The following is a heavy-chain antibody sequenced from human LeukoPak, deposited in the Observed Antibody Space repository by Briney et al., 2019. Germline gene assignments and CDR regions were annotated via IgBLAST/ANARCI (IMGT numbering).Heavy chain of an antibody. CDR2: INNDGSST. J-gene: IGHJ4*02. V-gene: IGHV3-74*01. D-gene: IGHD2-15*01. CDR3: ARERCSGGSCYSDY. Sequence: GGSLRLSCVASGFTFSSYWMLWVRQAPGKGLVWVSRINNDGSSTSYADSVKGRFTISRDNAKNTLYVQMNSLRAEDTAVYYCARERCSGGSCYSDYWGQGTLVTVSS. CDR1: GFTFSSYW.